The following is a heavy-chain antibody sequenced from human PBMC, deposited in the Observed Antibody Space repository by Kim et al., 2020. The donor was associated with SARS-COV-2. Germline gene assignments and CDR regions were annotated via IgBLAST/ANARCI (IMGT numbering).Heavy chain of an antibody. CDR2: ISTGGGSR. CDR3: AKDRDSAIGYGYFQ. J-gene: IGHJ1*01. Sequence: GGSLRLSCAASGFTFAPFTMSWVRQVPGKGLEWVASISTGGGSRYYAYSVKGRFTISRDNSKSTLFLQLNSLRVEDTAVDYCAKDRDSAIGYGYFQ. V-gene: IGHV3-23*01. D-gene: IGHD4-17*01. CDR1: GFTFAPFT.